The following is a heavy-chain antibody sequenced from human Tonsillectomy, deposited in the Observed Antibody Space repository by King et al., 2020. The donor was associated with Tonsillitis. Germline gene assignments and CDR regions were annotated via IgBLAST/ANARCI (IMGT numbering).Heavy chain of an antibody. V-gene: IGHV1-46*01. D-gene: IGHD4/OR15-4a*01. Sequence: QLVQSGAEVKKPGASVKVSCKASGYTFTSYYMHWVRQAPGQGLEWMGIINPSGGSTSYAPKFQGRVTMTRDTSTSTVYMELSSLRSEATAVYYCARDLTTTWYFDLWGRGTLVTVSS. CDR3: ARDLTTTWYFDL. CDR2: INPSGGST. J-gene: IGHJ2*01. CDR1: GYTFTSYY.